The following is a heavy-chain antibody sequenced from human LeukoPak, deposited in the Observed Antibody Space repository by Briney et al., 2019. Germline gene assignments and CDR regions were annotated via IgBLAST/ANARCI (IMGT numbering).Heavy chain of an antibody. Sequence: QSGGSLRLSCAASGFTFSSYAMSWVRQAPGEGLEWVSAISGSGGSTYYADSVKGRFTISRDNSKNTLYLQMNSLRAEDTAVYYCARTRYSYGYVDYWGQGTLVTVSS. CDR2: ISGSGGST. CDR3: ARTRYSYGYVDY. J-gene: IGHJ4*02. V-gene: IGHV3-23*01. CDR1: GFTFSSYA. D-gene: IGHD5-18*01.